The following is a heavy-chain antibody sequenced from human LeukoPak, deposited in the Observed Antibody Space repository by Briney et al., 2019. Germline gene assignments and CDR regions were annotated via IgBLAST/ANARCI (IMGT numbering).Heavy chain of an antibody. J-gene: IGHJ4*02. Sequence: PSETLSLTCAVYGGSFSGYYWSWIRQPPGKGLEWIGEINHSGSTNYNPSLKSRVTISVDTSKNQFSLKLSSVTAADTAVYYCARPQIYSSGGSAGLDYWGQGTLVTVSS. CDR1: GGSFSGYY. CDR3: ARPQIYSSGGSAGLDY. V-gene: IGHV4-34*01. D-gene: IGHD6-25*01. CDR2: INHSGST.